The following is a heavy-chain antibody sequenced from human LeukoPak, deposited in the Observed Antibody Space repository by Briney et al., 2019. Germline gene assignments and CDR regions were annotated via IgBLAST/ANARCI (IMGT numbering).Heavy chain of an antibody. Sequence: GGSLRLSCAASGFTFSSYWMSWVRQAPGKGLEWVANIKQDGSNKYYADSVKGRFTISRDNSKNTLYLQMNSLRAEDTAVYYCARGRGYDSGTYNYAFSDYWGQGTLVTVSS. CDR3: ARGRGYDSGTYNYAFSDY. V-gene: IGHV3-7*05. D-gene: IGHD3-22*01. CDR2: IKQDGSNK. J-gene: IGHJ4*02. CDR1: GFTFSSYW.